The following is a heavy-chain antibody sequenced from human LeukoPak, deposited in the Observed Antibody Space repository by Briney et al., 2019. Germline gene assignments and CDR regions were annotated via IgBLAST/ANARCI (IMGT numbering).Heavy chain of an antibody. CDR2: ISNSGSKI. Sequence: GGSLRLSCAASGFTFSDYYTNWIRQAPGKGLEWVSYISNSGSKIFYADSVKGRFTISRDNAKNSLYLQMNSLRAEDTAVYYCARGFDYWGQGTLVTVS. J-gene: IGHJ4*02. V-gene: IGHV3-11*01. CDR3: ARGFDY. CDR1: GFTFSDYY.